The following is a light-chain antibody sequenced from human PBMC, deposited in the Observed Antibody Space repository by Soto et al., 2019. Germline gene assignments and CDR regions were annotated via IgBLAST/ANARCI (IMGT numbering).Light chain of an antibody. Sequence: EVVLTQSPGTLSLSPGERATLSCRASQSVSSYYLAWYQQKPGQAPRLLIYAASSRATGIPARFTGSGSGTEFILTITSLQSEDSAVYYCQEYNTWPWTFGQGTKVDI. CDR2: AAS. J-gene: IGKJ1*01. CDR3: QEYNTWPWT. V-gene: IGKV3-15*01. CDR1: QSVSSY.